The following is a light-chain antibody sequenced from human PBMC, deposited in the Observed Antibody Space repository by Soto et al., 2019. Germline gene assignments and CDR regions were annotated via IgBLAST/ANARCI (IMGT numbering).Light chain of an antibody. CDR2: DAS. CDR3: QQRINWPPFT. V-gene: IGKV3-11*01. CDR1: QSVSSY. J-gene: IGKJ3*01. Sequence: EIVLTQSPATLSLSPGERATLSCRASQSVSSYLAWYQQKPGQAPRLLIYDASNRATGIPARFSSSGSGTDFTLTISSLEPQDFAVYYCQQRINWPPFTFGPGTKVDIK.